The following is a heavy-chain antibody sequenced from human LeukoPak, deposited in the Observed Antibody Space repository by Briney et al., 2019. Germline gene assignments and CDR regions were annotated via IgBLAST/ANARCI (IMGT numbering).Heavy chain of an antibody. CDR3: AKGHYYGSGSLDY. J-gene: IGHJ4*02. Sequence: GGSLRLSCSASGFTFSNYAMHWVRQAPGKGLEYVSAMSSNGHATYYADSVKGRFTISRDNSKNTLYVQMNGLRAEDTAVYYCAKGHYYGSGSLDYWGQGTLVTVSS. D-gene: IGHD3-10*01. CDR1: GFTFSNYA. V-gene: IGHV3-64*04. CDR2: MSSNGHAT.